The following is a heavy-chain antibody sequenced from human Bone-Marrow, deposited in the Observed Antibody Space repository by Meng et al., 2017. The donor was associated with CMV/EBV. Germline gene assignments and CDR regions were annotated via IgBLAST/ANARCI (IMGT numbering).Heavy chain of an antibody. J-gene: IGHJ6*02. CDR1: GGSFSGYY. CDR2: INHSGST. V-gene: IGHV4-34*01. CDR3: ARGPGITIFGVVFYYYGRDV. Sequence: SETLSLTCAVYGGSFSGYYWSWIRQPPGKGLEWIGEINHSGSTNYNPSLKSRVTISVDTSKNQFSLKLSSVTAADTAVYYCARGPGITIFGVVFYYYGRDVWGQGNTVTVYS. D-gene: IGHD3-3*01.